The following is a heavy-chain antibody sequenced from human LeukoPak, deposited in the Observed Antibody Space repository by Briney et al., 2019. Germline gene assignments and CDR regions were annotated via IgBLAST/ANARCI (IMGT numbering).Heavy chain of an antibody. CDR2: ISSSSTI. Sequence: GGSLRLSCAASGFTFSSYSMNWVRQAPGKGLEWVSYISSSSTIYYADSVKGRFTISRDNAKNSLYLQMNSLRDEDTAVYYCATHLYYDFWSGYYTGVFDYWGQGTLVTVSS. J-gene: IGHJ4*02. CDR1: GFTFSSYS. V-gene: IGHV3-48*02. CDR3: ATHLYYDFWSGYYTGVFDY. D-gene: IGHD3-3*01.